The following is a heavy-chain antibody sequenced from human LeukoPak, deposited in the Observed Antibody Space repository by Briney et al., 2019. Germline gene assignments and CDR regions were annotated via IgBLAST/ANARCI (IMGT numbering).Heavy chain of an antibody. Sequence: PGGSLRLSCAASGFTFSSYAMSWVRQAPGKGLGWVSAISGSGGSTYYADSVKGRFTISRDNSKNTLYLQMNSLRAEDTAVYYCAKFRSGRLVYYFDYWGQGTLVTVSS. CDR1: GFTFSSYA. CDR3: AKFRSGRLVYYFDY. J-gene: IGHJ4*02. D-gene: IGHD3-3*01. CDR2: ISGSGGST. V-gene: IGHV3-23*01.